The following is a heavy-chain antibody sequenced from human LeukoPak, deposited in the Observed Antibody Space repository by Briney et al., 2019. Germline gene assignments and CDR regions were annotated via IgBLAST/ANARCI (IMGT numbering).Heavy chain of an antibody. D-gene: IGHD6-13*01. V-gene: IGHV1-18*01. J-gene: IGHJ4*02. Sequence: GASVKVSCKASGYTFTSYGISWVRQAPGQGLEWMGWISAYNGNTNYAQKLQGRVTMTTDTSTSTAYMELRSLRSEDTAVYYCVTSNTWYRKYYFDSWGQGTLVTVSS. CDR3: VTSNTWYRKYYFDS. CDR1: GYTFTSYG. CDR2: ISAYNGNT.